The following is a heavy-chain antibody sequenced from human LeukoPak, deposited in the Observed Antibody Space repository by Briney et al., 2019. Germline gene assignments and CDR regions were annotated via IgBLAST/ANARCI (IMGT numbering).Heavy chain of an antibody. V-gene: IGHV3-15*01. CDR2: IKSKTDGGTT. J-gene: IGHJ6*02. CDR1: GFSFSNAW. Sequence: GSLRLSCAASGFSFSNAWMSWVRQAPGKGLEWVGRIKSKTDGGTTDYVAPVKGRFTISRDDSKNTLYLQMNSLKTEDTAVYYCTTAYCTSTSCSMDYYYGMDVWGQGTTVTVSS. CDR3: TTAYCTSTSCSMDYYYGMDV. D-gene: IGHD2-2*01.